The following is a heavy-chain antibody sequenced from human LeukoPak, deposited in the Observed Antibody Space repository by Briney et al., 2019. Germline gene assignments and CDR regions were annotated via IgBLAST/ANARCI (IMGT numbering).Heavy chain of an antibody. Sequence: SETLSLTCTVSGGSISSGDYYWSWIRQPPGKGLEWIGYIYYSGSTYYNPSLKSRVTISVDTSKNQSSLKLSSVTAADTAVYYCARAGLRDGSGSYYNSDYWGQGTLVTVSS. CDR3: ARAGLRDGSGSYYNSDY. J-gene: IGHJ4*02. CDR2: IYYSGST. CDR1: GGSISSGDYY. V-gene: IGHV4-30-4*01. D-gene: IGHD3-10*01.